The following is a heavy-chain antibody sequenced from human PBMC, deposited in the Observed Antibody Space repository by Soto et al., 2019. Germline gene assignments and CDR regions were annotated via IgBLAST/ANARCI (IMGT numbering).Heavy chain of an antibody. CDR1: GGTFSTHA. J-gene: IGHJ4*02. V-gene: IGHV1-69*01. CDR2: IIPIFGTA. CDR3: ARGWGYESSDYYYAY. D-gene: IGHD3-22*01. Sequence: QVQLVQSGAEVRKPGSSVKVSCKASGGTFSTHAISWVRQAPGQGLEWMGGIIPIFGTANHAQKFQGRVTIIADESTSTAYMGLSSLRSEDTAIYYCARGWGYESSDYYYAYWGQGSLVIVSS.